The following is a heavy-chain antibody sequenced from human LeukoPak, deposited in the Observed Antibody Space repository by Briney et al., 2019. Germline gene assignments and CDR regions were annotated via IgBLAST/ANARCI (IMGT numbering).Heavy chain of an antibody. CDR2: MNPNSGNT. CDR1: GCTFTSYD. CDR3: ARERGTYYYDSSGYYYGSYYYYGMDV. V-gene: IGHV1-8*01. D-gene: IGHD3-22*01. J-gene: IGHJ6*02. Sequence: ASVKVSCKASGCTFTSYDINWVRQATGQGLEWMGWMNPNSGNTGYAQKFQGRVTMTRNTSISTAYMELSSLRSEDTAVYYCARERGTYYYDSSGYYYGSYYYYGMDVWGQGTTVTVSS.